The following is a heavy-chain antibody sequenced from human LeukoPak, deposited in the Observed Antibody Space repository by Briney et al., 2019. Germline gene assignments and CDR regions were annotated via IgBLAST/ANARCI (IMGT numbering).Heavy chain of an antibody. J-gene: IGHJ2*01. D-gene: IGHD3-22*01. Sequence: SETLSLTCTVSGGSISSSSYYWGWIRQPPGKGLEWIGSIYYSGSTYYNPSLKSRITISVDTSKNHFSLKLSSVTAADTAVYYCARDAMGPLAGYYYVWYFDLWGRGTLVTVSS. CDR2: IYYSGST. CDR3: ARDAMGPLAGYYYVWYFDL. CDR1: GGSISSSSYY. V-gene: IGHV4-39*02.